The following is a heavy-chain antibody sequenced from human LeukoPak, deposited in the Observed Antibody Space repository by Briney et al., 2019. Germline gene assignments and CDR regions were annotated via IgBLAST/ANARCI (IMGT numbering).Heavy chain of an antibody. Sequence: GGSLRPSCAASGFTFSSYSLNGSRQAPGKGLEWVSSISSSSSYIYYADSVKGRFTISRDNAKNSLYLQMNSLRAEDTAVYYCARDVLGYYDSSGDGYWGQGTLVTVSS. J-gene: IGHJ4*02. CDR2: ISSSSSYI. V-gene: IGHV3-21*01. CDR3: ARDVLGYYDSSGDGY. D-gene: IGHD3-22*01. CDR1: GFTFSSYS.